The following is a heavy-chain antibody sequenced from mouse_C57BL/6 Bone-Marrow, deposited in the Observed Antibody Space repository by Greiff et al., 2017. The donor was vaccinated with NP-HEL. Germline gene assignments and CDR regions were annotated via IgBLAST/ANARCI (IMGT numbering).Heavy chain of an antibody. D-gene: IGHD2-3*01. V-gene: IGHV1-7*01. Sequence: QVQLQQSGAELAKPGASVKLSCKASGYTFSSFWVHWVKQRPGQGLEWIGYINPSSGYTKYNQKFKDKATLTADKSSSTAYMQLSSLTYEDSAVYYCARVRIYDGYQFSWYFDVWGTGTTVTVSS. J-gene: IGHJ1*03. CDR3: ARVRIYDGYQFSWYFDV. CDR2: INPSSGYT. CDR1: GYTFSSFW.